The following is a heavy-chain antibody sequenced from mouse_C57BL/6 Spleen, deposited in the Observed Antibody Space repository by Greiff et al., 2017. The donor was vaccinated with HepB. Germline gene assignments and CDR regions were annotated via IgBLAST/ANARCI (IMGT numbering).Heavy chain of an antibody. CDR3: ARSADSSGYVGYYAMDY. CDR1: GFNIKNTY. V-gene: IGHV14-3*01. Sequence: EVQLQQSVAELVRPGASVKLSCTASGFNIKNTYMHWVKQRPEQGLGWIGRIDPANGNTKYAPKFQGKATITADTSSNTAYLQLSSLTSEDTAIYYCARSADSSGYVGYYAMDYWGQGTSVTVSS. J-gene: IGHJ4*01. CDR2: IDPANGNT. D-gene: IGHD3-2*02.